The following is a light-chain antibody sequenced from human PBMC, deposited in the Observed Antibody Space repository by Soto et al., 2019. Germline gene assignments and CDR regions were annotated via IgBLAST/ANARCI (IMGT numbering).Light chain of an antibody. Sequence: DIQMTQSPSTLSASVGDRVTITCRASQSISSCLAWYQQKPGKAPKLLIYKASSSESGVRARFSGSGSVTEFTLNISSLHPYDCSTYYCQQYNSYSYIFGQGTKLEIK. CDR3: QQYNSYSYI. V-gene: IGKV1-5*03. J-gene: IGKJ2*01. CDR1: QSISSC. CDR2: KAS.